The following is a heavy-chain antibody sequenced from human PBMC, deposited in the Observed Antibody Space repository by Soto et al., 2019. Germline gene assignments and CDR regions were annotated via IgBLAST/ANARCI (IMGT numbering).Heavy chain of an antibody. CDR2: ISGSGGST. V-gene: IGHV3-23*01. D-gene: IGHD6-13*01. Sequence: SLRLSCAASGFTFSSCAMSWVRQAPGKGLEWVSAISGSGGSTYYADSVEGRFTISRDNSKNTLSLQMNSLRAEDTAVYYCAKATAAAGTSSWFDPWGQGTLVTAPQ. J-gene: IGHJ5*02. CDR3: AKATAAAGTSSWFDP. CDR1: GFTFSSCA.